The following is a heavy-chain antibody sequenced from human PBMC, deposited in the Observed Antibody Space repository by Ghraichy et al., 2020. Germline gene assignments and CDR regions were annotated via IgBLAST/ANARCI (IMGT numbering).Heavy chain of an antibody. D-gene: IGHD6-19*01. V-gene: IGHV3-30*18. J-gene: IGHJ4*02. Sequence: GGSLRLSCAASGFTFSGYGMHWVRQTPGKGLEWVAAISYDGSKRFYADSVKDRFTISRENSKNTLYLQMNSLRNDDTALYYCANGSTGWPLDYWGQGSLVTVSS. CDR2: ISYDGSKR. CDR3: ANGSTGWPLDY. CDR1: GFTFSGYG.